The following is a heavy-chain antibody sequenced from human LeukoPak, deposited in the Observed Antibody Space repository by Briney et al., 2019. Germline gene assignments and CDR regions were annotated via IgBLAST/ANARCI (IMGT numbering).Heavy chain of an antibody. D-gene: IGHD5-18*01. CDR1: GGSISSYY. Sequence: SETLSLTCTVSGGSISSYYWSWIRQPPGKGLEWIGYIYYSGSTNYNPSLKSRVTISVDTSKNQFSLKLSSVTAADTAVYYRARNPGYSYSDYWGQGTLVTVSS. V-gene: IGHV4-59*08. CDR3: ARNPGYSYSDY. CDR2: IYYSGST. J-gene: IGHJ4*02.